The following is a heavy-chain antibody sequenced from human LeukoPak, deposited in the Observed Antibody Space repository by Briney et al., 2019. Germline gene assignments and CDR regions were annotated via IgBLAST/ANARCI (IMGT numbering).Heavy chain of an antibody. CDR3: ARGLRDYSYFYYGMDV. Sequence: GSLRFSCAASGLTRSSHYISWVRQASGKGLEWVSLIYSSGNPQYADSVKGRFVISRDNSKNMVFLRMNSLRAEDTAVYYCARGLRDYSYFYYGMDVWGQGTTVTVSS. J-gene: IGHJ6*02. CDR1: GLTRSSHY. D-gene: IGHD2-15*01. CDR2: IYSSGNP. V-gene: IGHV3-53*01.